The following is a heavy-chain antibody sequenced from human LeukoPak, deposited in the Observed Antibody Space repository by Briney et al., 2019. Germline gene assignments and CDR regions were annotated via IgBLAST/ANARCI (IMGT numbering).Heavy chain of an antibody. J-gene: IGHJ4*02. CDR1: GGSFSGYY. CDR3: ARGRPTSYDFWSGYHPPFDY. D-gene: IGHD3-3*01. V-gene: IGHV4-34*01. Sequence: SETLSLTCAVYGGSFSGYYWSWIRQPPGKGLEWIGEINHSGSTNYNPPLKSRVTISVDTSKNQFSLKLSSVTAADTAVYYCARGRPTSYDFWSGYHPPFDYWGQGTLVTVSS. CDR2: INHSGST.